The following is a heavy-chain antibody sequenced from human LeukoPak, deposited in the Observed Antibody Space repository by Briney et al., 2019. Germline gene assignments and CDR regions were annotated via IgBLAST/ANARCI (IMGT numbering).Heavy chain of an antibody. J-gene: IGHJ4*02. CDR1: GYTFSNYY. V-gene: IGHV1-46*01. D-gene: IGHD3-22*01. CDR2: INPSVGST. CDR3: ARVPPALYASSGYYYDYFDY. Sequence: ASVKVSCKASGYTFSNYYMHWVRQAPGQGLEWMGIINPSVGSTRYAQKFQGRVTMTRDTFTSTVYMELSSLRSEDTAVYYCARVPPALYASSGYYYDYFDYWGQGTLVTVSS.